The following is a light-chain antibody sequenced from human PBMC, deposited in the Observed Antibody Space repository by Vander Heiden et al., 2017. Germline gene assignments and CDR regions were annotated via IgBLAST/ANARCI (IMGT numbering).Light chain of an antibody. J-gene: IGKJ2*01. CDR2: LGS. CDR1: QTLLHSNGYNY. Sequence: DIVMTQSPLSLPVTPGEPASIYCRSSQTLLHSNGYNYLDWYLQKPGHSPQLLIYLGSNRASGVPDRFSGSGLGTDFTLKISRGEAEDVGVYYCMQALQSPPYTIGQGTKLEIK. CDR3: MQALQSPPYT. V-gene: IGKV2-28*01.